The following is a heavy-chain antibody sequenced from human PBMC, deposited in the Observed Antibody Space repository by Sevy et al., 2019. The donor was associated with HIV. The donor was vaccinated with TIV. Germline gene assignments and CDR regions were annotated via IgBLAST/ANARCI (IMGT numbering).Heavy chain of an antibody. CDR3: ANAYSGSYSHSYLYALDV. J-gene: IGHJ6*02. Sequence: GGSLRLSCIGSGFSFSYYGIHWVRQSPGKGLDWVALISHDGISEYYADSVKDRFTISRDNSKNTVYLEMNSLRNEDTAIYYCANAYSGSYSHSYLYALDVWGQWTTVTVSS. V-gene: IGHV3-30*18. CDR2: ISHDGISE. CDR1: GFSFSYYG. D-gene: IGHD1-26*01.